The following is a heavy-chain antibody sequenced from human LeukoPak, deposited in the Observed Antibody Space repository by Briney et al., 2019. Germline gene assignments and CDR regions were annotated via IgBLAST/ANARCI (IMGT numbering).Heavy chain of an antibody. CDR2: INPNSGGT. CDR1: GYTFTGYY. CDR3: ARSLGNDFWSGPRWFDP. J-gene: IGHJ5*02. V-gene: IGHV1-2*02. Sequence: ASVKVSCKASGYTFTGYYMHWVRQAPGQGLEWMGWINPNSGGTNYAQELQGRVTMTTDTSTSTAYMELRSLRSDDTAVYYCARSLGNDFWSGPRWFDPWGQGTLVTVSS. D-gene: IGHD3-3*01.